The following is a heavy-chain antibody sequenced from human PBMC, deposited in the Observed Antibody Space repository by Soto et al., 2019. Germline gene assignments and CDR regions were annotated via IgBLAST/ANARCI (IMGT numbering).Heavy chain of an antibody. Sequence: ASVKVSCKASGYTFTKYYMHWVRQAPGQGLEWMGIINPSGGGTSYAQKFQGRVTLTRDTSTSTVYMELSSLRSEDTAVYYCARGSVWFGELRYGMDVWGQGTTVTVSS. J-gene: IGHJ6*02. V-gene: IGHV1-46*01. D-gene: IGHD3-10*01. CDR1: GYTFTKYY. CDR3: ARGSVWFGELRYGMDV. CDR2: INPSGGGT.